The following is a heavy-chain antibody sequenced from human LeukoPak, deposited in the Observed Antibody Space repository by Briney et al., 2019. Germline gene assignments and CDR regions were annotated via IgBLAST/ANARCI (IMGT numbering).Heavy chain of an antibody. CDR1: GFTFSSYW. Sequence: GGSLRLSCAASGFTFSSYWMSWVRQAPGKGLEWVGNIKQDGSEQYYVDSLQGRFNISRDNAKNSLYLQMNSLRVEDTAVYYCARGLSYCSNGICPFDYWGQGTLVTVSS. D-gene: IGHD2-8*01. J-gene: IGHJ4*02. CDR2: IKQDGSEQ. CDR3: ARGLSYCSNGICPFDY. V-gene: IGHV3-7*01.